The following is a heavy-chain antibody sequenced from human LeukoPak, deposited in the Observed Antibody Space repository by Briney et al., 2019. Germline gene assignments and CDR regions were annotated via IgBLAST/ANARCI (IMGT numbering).Heavy chain of an antibody. J-gene: IGHJ4*02. CDR3: ARDRARVYDY. CDR2: ISYDGSNK. Sequence: GGSLRLSCAASGFTFSSYAMHWVRQAPGKGLEWVAVISYDGSNKYYADYVKGRFTIARDNSKNTLYLQMNSLRAEATAVYYCARDRARVYDYWAQGPLVPVS. CDR1: GFTFSSYA. V-gene: IGHV3-30-3*01.